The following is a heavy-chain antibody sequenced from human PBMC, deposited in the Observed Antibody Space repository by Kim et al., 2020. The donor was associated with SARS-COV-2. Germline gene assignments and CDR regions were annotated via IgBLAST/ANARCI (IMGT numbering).Heavy chain of an antibody. V-gene: IGHV1-2*02. J-gene: IGHJ4*02. CDR1: GYTFTGYY. CDR2: INPNNGDT. D-gene: IGHD6-19*01. Sequence: ASVKVSCKASGYTFTGYYMNWVRQAPGQGLEWMVWINPNNGDTTYAQSFQGRITMTRDTSISTAYMELSSLRSDDTAVYYCARDFRSRPVAGFDFWGQGTLVTVSS. CDR3: ARDFRSRPVAGFDF.